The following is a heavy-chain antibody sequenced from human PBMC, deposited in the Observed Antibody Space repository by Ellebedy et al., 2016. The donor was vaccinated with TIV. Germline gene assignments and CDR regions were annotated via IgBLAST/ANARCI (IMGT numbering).Heavy chain of an antibody. D-gene: IGHD6-19*01. CDR2: IKYDEIEK. Sequence: GESLKISCGASGFTFSRFWMAWLRQAPGKGLEYVAHIKYDEIEKYHMDSVKGRFTISRDNAKNSLYLQMNSLRAGDTAMYYCARASSGFDLWGRGTLVTVSS. J-gene: IGHJ2*01. CDR3: ARASSGFDL. V-gene: IGHV3-7*04. CDR1: GFTFSRFW.